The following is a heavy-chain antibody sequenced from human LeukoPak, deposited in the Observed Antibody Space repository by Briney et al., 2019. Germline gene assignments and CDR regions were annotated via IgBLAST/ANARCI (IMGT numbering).Heavy chain of an antibody. J-gene: IGHJ4*02. Sequence: SQTLSLTCTVSGGSISSGGYYWSWTRQHPGKGLEWIGYIYYSGSTYYNPSLKSRVTISVDTSKNQFSLKLSSVTAADTAVYYCASGYGGRRVFDYWGQGTLVTVSS. CDR1: GGSISSGGYY. V-gene: IGHV4-31*03. CDR3: ASGYGGRRVFDY. CDR2: IYYSGST. D-gene: IGHD4-23*01.